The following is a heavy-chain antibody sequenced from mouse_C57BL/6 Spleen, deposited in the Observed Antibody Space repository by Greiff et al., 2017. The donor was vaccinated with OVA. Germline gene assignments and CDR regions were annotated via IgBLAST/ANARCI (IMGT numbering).Heavy chain of an antibody. J-gene: IGHJ1*03. CDR3: ARDGSNSWYFDV. CDR2: INPSNGGT. Sequence: VQLKQPGTELVKPGASVKLSCKASGYTFTSYWMHWVKQRPGQGLEWIGNINPSNGGTNYNEKFKSKATLTVDKSSSTAYMQLSSLTSEDSAVYYCARDGSNSWYFDVWGTGTTVTVSS. CDR1: GYTFTSYW. D-gene: IGHD2-5*01. V-gene: IGHV1-53*01.